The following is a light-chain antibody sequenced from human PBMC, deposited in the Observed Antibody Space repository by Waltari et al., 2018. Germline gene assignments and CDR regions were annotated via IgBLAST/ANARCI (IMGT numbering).Light chain of an antibody. V-gene: IGKV1-5*03. CDR2: EAS. CDR3: QQYSNLSRGT. CDR1: QSISDC. Sequence: DHQMPQSSSTLTPPVPYIVTLTCRASQSISDCLAWYQQKPGKAPKLLIYEASSSVGGVPARFSGRGSGTEFTLTISSLQPEDFVAYYCQQYSNLSRGTFGHGTKVEIK. J-gene: IGKJ2*01.